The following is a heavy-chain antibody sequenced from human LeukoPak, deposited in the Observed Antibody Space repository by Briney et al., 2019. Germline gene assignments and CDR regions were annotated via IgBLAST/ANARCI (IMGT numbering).Heavy chain of an antibody. Sequence: GGSLRLSCAASGFTFSIYWMHWVRQTPGKGLVWVSRINSDGSSTSYADSVKGRFTISRDNAKNTLYLQMNSLRAEDTAVYYCARDEDWSGYYGAFDIWGQGTMVTVSS. D-gene: IGHD3-3*01. V-gene: IGHV3-74*01. CDR3: ARDEDWSGYYGAFDI. J-gene: IGHJ3*02. CDR2: INSDGSST. CDR1: GFTFSIYW.